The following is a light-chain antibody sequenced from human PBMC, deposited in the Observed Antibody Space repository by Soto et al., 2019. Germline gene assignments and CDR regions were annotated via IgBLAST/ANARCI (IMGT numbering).Light chain of an antibody. CDR3: QQYNSWPWT. Sequence: EIVMTQSPATLSVSPGERATLSCRASQSVSSNLAWYQQKPGQAPRLLIYGASTRATGIPARLSGSGSGTEFTLTISSLQSEDSEVYYCQQYNSWPWTFGQGTKVEIK. CDR2: GAS. V-gene: IGKV3-15*01. J-gene: IGKJ1*01. CDR1: QSVSSN.